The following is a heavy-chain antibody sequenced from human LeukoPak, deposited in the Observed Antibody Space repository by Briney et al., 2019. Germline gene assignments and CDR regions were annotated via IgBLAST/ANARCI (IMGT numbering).Heavy chain of an antibody. D-gene: IGHD6-13*01. CDR3: AGSWSPYDAFDI. CDR1: GFTFSSYG. Sequence: GGSLRLSCAASGFTFSSYGMHWVRQAPGKGLEWVAFIRFDGSNKYYADSVKGRFTISRDNSKNTLYLQMNSLRAEDTAVYYCAGSWSPYDAFDIWGQGTMVSVSS. CDR2: IRFDGSNK. J-gene: IGHJ3*02. V-gene: IGHV3-30*02.